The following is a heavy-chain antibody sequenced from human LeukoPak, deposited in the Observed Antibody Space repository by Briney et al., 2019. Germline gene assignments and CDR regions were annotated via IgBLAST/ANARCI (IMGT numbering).Heavy chain of an antibody. Sequence: PSETQSLTCTVSGVSISSYYWSWLRQPPGKGREGVGYIYYSGSTNYNPSLKSRVTISVDTSKNQFSLKLSSVTAADTAVYYCARVDRGSSWWFPDYWGQGSLVTVSS. CDR3: ARVDRGSSWWFPDY. CDR1: GVSISSYY. CDR2: IYYSGST. D-gene: IGHD6-13*01. V-gene: IGHV4-59*01. J-gene: IGHJ4*02.